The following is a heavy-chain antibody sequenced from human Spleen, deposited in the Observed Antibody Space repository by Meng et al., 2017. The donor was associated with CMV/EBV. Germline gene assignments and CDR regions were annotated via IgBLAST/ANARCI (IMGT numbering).Heavy chain of an antibody. Sequence: ASVKVSCKASGYTFTGNYMHWVRQAPGQGLEWMGWINPNSGGTKYAQKFQGRVTMTRDTSISTAYMELSRLRSDDTAVYFCARDQYSYDTSGPFDCWGQGTLVTVSS. CDR2: INPNSGGT. CDR1: GYTFTGNY. D-gene: IGHD3-22*01. J-gene: IGHJ4*02. CDR3: ARDQYSYDTSGPFDC. V-gene: IGHV1-2*02.